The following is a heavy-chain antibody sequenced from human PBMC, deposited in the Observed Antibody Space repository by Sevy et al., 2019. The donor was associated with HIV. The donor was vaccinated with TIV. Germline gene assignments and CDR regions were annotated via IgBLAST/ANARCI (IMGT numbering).Heavy chain of an antibody. V-gene: IGHV3-30*04. CDR2: ISYDGSNK. CDR3: ARDRDYYDSSGYYSYYYYYGMDV. D-gene: IGHD3-22*01. CDR1: GFTFSSYA. Sequence: GSLRLSCAASGFTFSSYAMHWVRQAPGKGLEWVAVISYDGSNKYYADSVKGRFTISRDNSKNTLYLQMNSLRAEDTAVYYCARDRDYYDSSGYYSYYYYYGMDVWGQGTTVTVSS. J-gene: IGHJ6*02.